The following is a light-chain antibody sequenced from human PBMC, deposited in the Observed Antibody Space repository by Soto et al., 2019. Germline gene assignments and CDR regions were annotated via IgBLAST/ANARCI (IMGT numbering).Light chain of an antibody. CDR3: CSYAGARTFVW. J-gene: IGLJ3*02. Sequence: QSALSQPASVSGSPGQSITISCTGSASDVGSYNLVSWYQQHPGKAPKLVIYEVTKRPSGISSRFSGSKSGITASLTISGLQAEDGGDYYCCSYAGARTFVWFGGGTKLTVL. CDR2: EVT. V-gene: IGLV2-23*02. CDR1: ASDVGSYNL.